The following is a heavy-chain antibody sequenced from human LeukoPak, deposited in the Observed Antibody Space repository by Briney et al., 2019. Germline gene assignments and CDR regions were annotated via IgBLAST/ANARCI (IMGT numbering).Heavy chain of an antibody. CDR1: GGTITGRSYY. CDR2: IYYTGST. CDR3: ASLAVARNYYYYAMDV. V-gene: IGHV4-39*01. D-gene: IGHD6-19*01. J-gene: IGHJ6*02. Sequence: NSSETLSLTCTVSGGTITGRSYYWGWIRQSPRKGLEWIGSIYYTGSTYCNPSLKSRVTISVDTSKNQCSLKLGSVTAADTAVYYCASLAVARNYYYYAMDVWGQGTTVTVSS.